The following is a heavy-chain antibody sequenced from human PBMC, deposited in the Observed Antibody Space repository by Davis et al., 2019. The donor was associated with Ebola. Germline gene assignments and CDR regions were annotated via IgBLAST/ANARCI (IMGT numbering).Heavy chain of an antibody. CDR2: ISSSSSTI. V-gene: IGHV3-48*02. CDR3: ARAGVNSYDSSGYYYDY. CDR1: GFTFTRYS. D-gene: IGHD3-22*01. Sequence: PGGSLRLSCAASGFTFTRYSMNWVRQAPGKGPEWVSYISSSSSTIYYADSVKGRFTISRDNAKNSLYLQMNSLRDEDTAVYFCARAGVNSYDSSGYYYDYWGQGTLVTVSS. J-gene: IGHJ4*02.